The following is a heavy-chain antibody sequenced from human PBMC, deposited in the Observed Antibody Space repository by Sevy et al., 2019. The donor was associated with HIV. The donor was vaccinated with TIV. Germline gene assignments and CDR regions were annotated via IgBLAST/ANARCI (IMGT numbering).Heavy chain of an antibody. D-gene: IGHD1-26*01. CDR1: GFTFSPYW. V-gene: IGHV3-7*01. CDR3: ARGVGLDC. CDR2: IRPDGSDK. J-gene: IGHJ4*02. Sequence: GGSLRLSCAASGFTFSPYWMTWVRQAPGKGLEWVANIRPDGSDKYYVDSVKGRFTISRDNPKNSLYLQMNSLRADDTAMYSCARGVGLDCWGQGALATVSS.